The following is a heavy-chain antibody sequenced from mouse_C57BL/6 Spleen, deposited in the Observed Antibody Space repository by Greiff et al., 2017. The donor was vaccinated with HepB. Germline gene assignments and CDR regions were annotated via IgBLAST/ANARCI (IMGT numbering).Heavy chain of an antibody. CDR3: ASCCYGGGAMDY. J-gene: IGHJ4*01. CDR2: INPSSGYT. Sequence: VQLQQSGAELAKPGASVKLSCKASGYTFTSYWMHWVKQRPGQGLEWIGYINPSSGYTKYNQKFKDKATVTADKSSSTAYMQLSSRTYEDSAVYYCASCCYGGGAMDYWGQGTSVTVSS. V-gene: IGHV1-7*01. D-gene: IGHD1-2*01. CDR1: GYTFTSYW.